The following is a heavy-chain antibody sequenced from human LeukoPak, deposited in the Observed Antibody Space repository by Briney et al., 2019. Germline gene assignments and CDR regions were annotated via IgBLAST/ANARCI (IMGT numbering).Heavy chain of an antibody. CDR1: GFTVSSNY. D-gene: IGHD2-15*01. CDR2: IYSGGST. CDR3: ARDYCSGGSCYSGY. J-gene: IGHJ4*02. V-gene: IGHV3-66*01. Sequence: GGSLRLSCAASGFTVSSNYMSWVRQAPGKGLEWVSVIYSGGSTYYADSVKGRFTISRDNSKNTLYLQMNSLRAEDTAVYYCARDYCSGGSCYSGYWGQGTLVTVSS.